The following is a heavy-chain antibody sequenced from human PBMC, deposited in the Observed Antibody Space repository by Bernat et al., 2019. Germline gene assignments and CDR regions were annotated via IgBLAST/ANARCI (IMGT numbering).Heavy chain of an antibody. CDR2: IIPIFGTA. CDR1: GGTFSSYA. V-gene: IGHV1-69*01. D-gene: IGHD3-22*01. J-gene: IGHJ6*02. CDR3: ATSRATYYYDSSGYYSDYYGMDV. Sequence: QVQLVQSGAEVKKPGSSVKVSCKASGGTFSSYAISWVRQAPGQGLEWMGGIIPIFGTANYAQKFQGRVTITADESTSTAYMELSSLRSEDTAVYYCATSRATYYYDSSGYYSDYYGMDVWGQGTTVTVSS.